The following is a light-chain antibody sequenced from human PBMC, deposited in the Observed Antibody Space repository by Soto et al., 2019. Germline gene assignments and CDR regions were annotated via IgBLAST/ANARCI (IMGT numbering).Light chain of an antibody. J-gene: IGKJ3*01. V-gene: IGKV1-39*01. CDR3: KQSHSAPFT. Sequence: DIQMTQSPFSLSASLGDRVTITCRASQSISDYLNWYQQKPGKGPKLVIFAASSLQVGVPSRFSGSGSGTDFTLTISSLQPEDFATYFCKQSHSAPFTFGPGTTVDIK. CDR1: QSISDY. CDR2: AAS.